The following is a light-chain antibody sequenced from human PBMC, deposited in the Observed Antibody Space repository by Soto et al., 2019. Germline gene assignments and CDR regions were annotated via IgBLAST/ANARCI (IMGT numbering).Light chain of an antibody. CDR3: SSYAGSNNWGV. Sequence: QSALTQPPSASGSPGQSVTISCTGTSSDFGGYKYVSWYQRHPGKAPKLMIYEVNKRPSGVPDRFSGSKSGNTASLTVSGLQAEDEADYYCSSYAGSNNWGVFGGGTKLTFL. CDR1: SSDFGGYKY. V-gene: IGLV2-8*01. J-gene: IGLJ2*01. CDR2: EVN.